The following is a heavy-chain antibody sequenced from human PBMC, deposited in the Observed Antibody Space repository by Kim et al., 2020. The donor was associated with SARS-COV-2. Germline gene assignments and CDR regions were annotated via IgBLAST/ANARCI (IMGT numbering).Heavy chain of an antibody. Sequence: SLKSRVTISVDTSNNQFSLKLSSVTAADTAVYYCARLTSGGGSYLGDFDYWGQGTLVTVSS. J-gene: IGHJ4*02. D-gene: IGHD1-26*01. CDR3: ARLTSGGGSYLGDFDY. V-gene: IGHV4-31*02.